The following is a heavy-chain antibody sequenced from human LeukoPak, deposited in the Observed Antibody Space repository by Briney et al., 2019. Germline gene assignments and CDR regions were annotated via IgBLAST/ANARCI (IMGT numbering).Heavy chain of an antibody. J-gene: IGHJ4*02. CDR3: ARDSSSWYPYSFDY. D-gene: IGHD6-13*01. CDR2: ISSSGSTI. V-gene: IGHV3-11*01. CDR1: GFTFSDYY. Sequence: GGSLRLSCAASGFTFSDYYMSWIRQAPGKGLEWVSYISSSGSTIHYADSVKGRFTISRDNAKNSLYLQMNSLRAEDTAVYYCARDSSSWYPYSFDYWGQGTLVTVSS.